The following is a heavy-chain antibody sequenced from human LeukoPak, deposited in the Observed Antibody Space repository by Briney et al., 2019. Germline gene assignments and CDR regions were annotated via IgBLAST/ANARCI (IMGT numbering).Heavy chain of an antibody. Sequence: SETLSLTCTVSGASITSGSFYWTWIRQPAGKGLEWIGHVYTNGTTNYNPSLKSRVAISLDTSKNQFSLRLTPVTAEDTAMYYCAREALGVGAAFVWGQGTLVAVSS. D-gene: IGHD1-26*01. CDR1: GASITSGSFY. CDR2: VYTNGTT. V-gene: IGHV4-61*09. J-gene: IGHJ4*02. CDR3: AREALGVGAAFV.